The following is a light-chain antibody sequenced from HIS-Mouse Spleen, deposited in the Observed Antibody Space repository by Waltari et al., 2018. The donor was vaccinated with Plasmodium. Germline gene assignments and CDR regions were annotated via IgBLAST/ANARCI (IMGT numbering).Light chain of an antibody. CDR1: SSDVGGYNY. V-gene: IGLV2-11*01. CDR2: AVS. Sequence: QSALTQPRSVSGSPGQSVTISCTGTSSDVGGYNYVSWYQRHPGKAPKHISDAVSKRASGVPDRCSGSKSGNTASLTVSGLQADDEAEYYCCSYAGSYTWVFGGGTKLTVL. CDR3: CSYAGSYTWV. J-gene: IGLJ3*02.